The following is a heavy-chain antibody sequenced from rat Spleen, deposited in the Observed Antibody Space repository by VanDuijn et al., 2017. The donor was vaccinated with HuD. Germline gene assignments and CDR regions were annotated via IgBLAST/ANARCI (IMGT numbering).Heavy chain of an antibody. CDR3: ARRYDFDF. J-gene: IGHJ2*01. D-gene: IGHD2-1*01. CDR2: IAFDGIGT. Sequence: EVHLVESGGGLVQPGRSMKLSCVASGLTFSNSGMAWVRQAPTKGLEWVATIAFDGIGTYYRDSVKGRFTISRDNAKSTLYLQMDSLRSEDTATYYCARRYDFDFWGQGVMVTVSS. CDR1: GLTFSNSG. V-gene: IGHV5-29*01.